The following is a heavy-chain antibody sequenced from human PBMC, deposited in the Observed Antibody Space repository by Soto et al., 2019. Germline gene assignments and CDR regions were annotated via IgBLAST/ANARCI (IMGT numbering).Heavy chain of an antibody. J-gene: IGHJ6*02. CDR3: AKDLATVSTDYYYYAMDV. CDR1: GFTFSHYG. Sequence: QVQLVESGGGVVQPGRSLRLSCETSGFTFSHYGMHWVHQAPGKGLEWVALIAYDGSNNYYADSVKGRFAISRDNSKNTLYLQMNRLRAEDTAVYYCAKDLATVSTDYYYYAMDVWGLGTTVTVSS. CDR2: IAYDGSNN. D-gene: IGHD4-4*01. V-gene: IGHV3-30*18.